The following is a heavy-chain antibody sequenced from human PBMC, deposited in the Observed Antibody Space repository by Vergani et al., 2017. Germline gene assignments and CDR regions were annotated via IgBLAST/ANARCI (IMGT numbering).Heavy chain of an antibody. Sequence: EVQLVESGGGLVQPGGSLRLSCAASGFTFSSYWMSWVRQAPGKGMEWVANKKKDGNAKYYVDSVKGRFTILRDNAKNSLYLQMNSLRAEDTAVYYCAVRMWLVPAWGQGTLVTVSS. CDR3: AVRMWLVPA. V-gene: IGHV3-7*03. CDR2: KKKDGNAK. CDR1: GFTFSSYW. D-gene: IGHD6-19*01. J-gene: IGHJ5*02.